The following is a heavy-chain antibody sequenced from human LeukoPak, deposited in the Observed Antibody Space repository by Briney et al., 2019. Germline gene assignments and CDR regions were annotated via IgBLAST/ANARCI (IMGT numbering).Heavy chain of an antibody. CDR2: INPDGSGP. J-gene: IGHJ4*02. CDR3: ARFSVREVY. CDR1: GFTFTSYW. V-gene: IGHV3-74*01. Sequence: GGSLRLSCATSGFTFTSYWMHWVRQAPGKGLVWVSRINPDGSGPIYADSVKGRFTISRDNAKNTLYLQMNSLRDEDTAVCYCARFSVREVYWGQGTLVTVSS. D-gene: IGHD3-10*01.